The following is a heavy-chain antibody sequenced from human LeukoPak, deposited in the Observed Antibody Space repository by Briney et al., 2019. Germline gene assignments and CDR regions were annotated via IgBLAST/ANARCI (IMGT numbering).Heavy chain of an antibody. D-gene: IGHD3-10*01. Sequence: GGSLRLSCEASGFRFSSYGMIWVRKAPGKGLERVAVISGSGGRTDYADSVKGRLTISRDNFGNTLSLQMDGLRAEDTAVYYCAKEPAQYYNSGNYYHYGMDVWGQGTTVTVSS. CDR1: GFRFSSYG. CDR3: AKEPAQYYNSGNYYHYGMDV. CDR2: ISGSGGRT. V-gene: IGHV3-23*01. J-gene: IGHJ6*02.